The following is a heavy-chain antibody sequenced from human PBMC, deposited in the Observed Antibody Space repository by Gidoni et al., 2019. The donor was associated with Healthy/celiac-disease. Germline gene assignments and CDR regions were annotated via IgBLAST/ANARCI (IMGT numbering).Heavy chain of an antibody. V-gene: IGHV1-2*02. Sequence: QVQLVQSGAEVKKPGASVKVSCKASGYTFTGSYMHWVRQAPGQGLEWMGWINPNSGGTNYAQKFQGRVTMTRDTSISTAYMELSRLRSDDTAVYYCAREGTITMVRGLYNWFDPWGQGTLVTVSS. D-gene: IGHD3-10*01. CDR1: GYTFTGSY. CDR2: INPNSGGT. CDR3: AREGTITMVRGLYNWFDP. J-gene: IGHJ5*02.